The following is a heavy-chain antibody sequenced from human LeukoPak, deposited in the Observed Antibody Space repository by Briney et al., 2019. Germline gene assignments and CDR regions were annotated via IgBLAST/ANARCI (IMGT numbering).Heavy chain of an antibody. V-gene: IGHV1-18*01. CDR2: ISPYNANT. Sequence: PVKVSCKASGYTFARYGLSWVRQAPGQGLEWIGWISPYNANTNYEQQLQGTVNMPPDTSTSTAYLEHRGMRSDDTSVYHGARDFGVVSICYYYYYFMDVWGKGTTVTVSS. D-gene: IGHD3-3*01. J-gene: IGHJ6*04. CDR3: ARDFGVVSICYYYYYFMDV. CDR1: GYTFARYG.